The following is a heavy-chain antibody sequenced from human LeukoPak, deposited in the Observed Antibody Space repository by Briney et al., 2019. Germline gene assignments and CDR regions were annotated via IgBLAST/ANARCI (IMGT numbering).Heavy chain of an antibody. CDR3: ARGRDIAAAGTDAFDI. V-gene: IGHV1-69*04. Sequence: SVKVSCKASGGTFSSYAISWVRQAPGQGLEWMGRIIPILGIANYAQKFQGRVTITADESTSTAYMELSSLRSEDTAVYYCARGRDIAAAGTDAFDIWGQGTMVTVSS. J-gene: IGHJ3*02. D-gene: IGHD6-13*01. CDR2: IIPILGIA. CDR1: GGTFSSYA.